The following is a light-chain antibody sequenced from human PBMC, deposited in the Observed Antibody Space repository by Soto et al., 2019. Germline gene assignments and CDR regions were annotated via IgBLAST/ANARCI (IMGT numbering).Light chain of an antibody. Sequence: DIQMTQSPSSLSASVGDRVTITCRASQSISSYLNWYQQKPGKAPKLLIYDASSLESGVPSRFSGSGSGTDFTLTISSLQPEDFATYYCQQSYSTWTFGQGTKVDNK. V-gene: IGKV1-39*01. J-gene: IGKJ1*01. CDR1: QSISSY. CDR3: QQSYSTWT. CDR2: DAS.